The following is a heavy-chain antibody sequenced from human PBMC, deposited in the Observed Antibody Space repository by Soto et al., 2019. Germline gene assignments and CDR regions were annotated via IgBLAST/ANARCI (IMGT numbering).Heavy chain of an antibody. V-gene: IGHV3-33*01. CDR1: GFTFSSYG. J-gene: IGHJ6*02. CDR3: AGAPHYDFWRGRGNYYSYGMDV. CDR2: IWYDGSNK. D-gene: IGHD3-3*01. Sequence: PGASLRLSCSASGFTFSSYGMHWVRQAPGKGLEWVAVIWYDGSNKYYADSVKGRFTISRDNSKNTLYLQMNSLRAEDTAVYYCAGAPHYDFWRGRGNYYSYGMDVWGQGTTVTVS.